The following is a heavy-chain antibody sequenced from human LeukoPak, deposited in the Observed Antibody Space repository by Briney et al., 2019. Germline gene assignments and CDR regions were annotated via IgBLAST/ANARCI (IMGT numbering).Heavy chain of an antibody. D-gene: IGHD1-26*01. V-gene: IGHV1-69*13. Sequence: ASVKVSCKASVGTFSSYAISWVRQAPGQGLEWMGGIIPIFGTANYAQKFQGRVTITADESTSTAYMELSSLRSEDTAVYYCARDGPRVGATSAYAFDIWGQGTMVTVSS. CDR3: ARDGPRVGATSAYAFDI. J-gene: IGHJ3*02. CDR2: IIPIFGTA. CDR1: VGTFSSYA.